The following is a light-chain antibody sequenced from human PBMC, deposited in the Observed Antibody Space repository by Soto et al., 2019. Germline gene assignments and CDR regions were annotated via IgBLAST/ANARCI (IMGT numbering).Light chain of an antibody. CDR3: SSYINTNRYV. CDR2: EVT. V-gene: IGLV2-18*02. J-gene: IGLJ1*01. Sequence: QSALTQPPSVSGSPGQSVTISCTGTSSDVGKYDRVSWYQQFPGTAPKLIIYEVTNRPSGVPARFSGSKSGNTASLTISGLQAEDEADYYCSSYINTNRYVFGTGTKLTVL. CDR1: SSDVGKYDR.